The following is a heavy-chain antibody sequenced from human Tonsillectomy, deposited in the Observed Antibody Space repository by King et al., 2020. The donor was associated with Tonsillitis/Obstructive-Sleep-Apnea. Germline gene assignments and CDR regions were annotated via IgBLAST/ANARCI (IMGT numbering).Heavy chain of an antibody. D-gene: IGHD2-15*01. CDR3: ARVLSYCSGGSCYDRFDS. J-gene: IGHJ4*02. V-gene: IGHV3-7*04. CDR2: IKRDGSEK. Sequence: VQLVESGGGLVQPGGSLRLSCAGSGFTFTTYWMTWVRQAPGKGLEWVANIKRDGSEKNYVDSVKGRFTISRDNAKNSLYLQMNSLRAEDTAVYYCARVLSYCSGGSCYDRFDSWGQGTLVTVSS. CDR1: GFTFTTYW.